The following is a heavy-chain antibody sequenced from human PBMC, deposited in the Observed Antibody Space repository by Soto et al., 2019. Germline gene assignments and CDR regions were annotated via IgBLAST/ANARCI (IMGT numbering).Heavy chain of an antibody. CDR3: ARARSQVLYGKPYFDS. J-gene: IGHJ4*02. CDR1: GGSITTGGSY. Sequence: ILSLTCTVSGGSITTGGSYWSWIRQHPGKGLEWIGNIYHSGNTYSNPSLKSRLTISVDTSKNHFSLMVDSVTAADTAVYYCARARSQVLYGKPYFDSWGQGTLVTVSS. V-gene: IGHV4-31*03. CDR2: IYHSGNT. D-gene: IGHD2-2*02.